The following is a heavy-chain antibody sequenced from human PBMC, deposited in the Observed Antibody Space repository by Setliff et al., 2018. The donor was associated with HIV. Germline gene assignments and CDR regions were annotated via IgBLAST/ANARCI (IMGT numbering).Heavy chain of an antibody. CDR1: GGTFSNYA. CDR2: IIPIFGTA. D-gene: IGHD3-10*01. J-gene: IGHJ4*02. CDR3: ARDSTFFYGSGTSYNVVY. Sequence: SVKVSCKASGGTFSNYAISWVRQAPGHGLEWMGGIIPIFGTADYAQRFQGRVTITADESTSTAYMDLRSLRSDDTAVYWCARDSTFFYGSGTSYNVVYWGQGTLVTVSS. V-gene: IGHV1-69*13.